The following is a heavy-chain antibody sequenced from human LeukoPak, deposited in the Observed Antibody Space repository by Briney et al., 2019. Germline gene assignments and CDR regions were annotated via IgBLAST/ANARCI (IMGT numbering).Heavy chain of an antibody. CDR2: IIPIFGTA. CDR1: GGTFSSYA. CDR3: ATGGATTHFQH. V-gene: IGHV1-69*05. J-gene: IGHJ1*01. D-gene: IGHD1-26*01. Sequence: ASVKVSCKASGGTFSSYAISWVRQAPGQGLEWMGGIIPIFGTANYAQKFQGRVTITTDESTSTAYMELGSLRSEDTAVYYCATGGATTHFQHWGQGTLVTVSS.